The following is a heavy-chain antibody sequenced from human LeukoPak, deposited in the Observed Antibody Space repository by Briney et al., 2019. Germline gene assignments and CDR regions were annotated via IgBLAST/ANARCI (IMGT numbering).Heavy chain of an antibody. J-gene: IGHJ5*02. V-gene: IGHV1-18*01. Sequence: ASVKVSCKASGYTFISYGISWVRQAPGQGLEWMGWISAYNGNTNYAQKLQGRVTMTTDTSTSTAYMELRSLRSDDTAVYYCARSIAGDYVEWFDPWGQGTLVTVSS. CDR3: ARSIAGDYVEWFDP. D-gene: IGHD4-17*01. CDR2: ISAYNGNT. CDR1: GYTFISYG.